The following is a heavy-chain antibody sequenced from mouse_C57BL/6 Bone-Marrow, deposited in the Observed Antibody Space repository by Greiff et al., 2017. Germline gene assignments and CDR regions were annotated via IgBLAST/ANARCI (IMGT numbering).Heavy chain of an antibody. CDR2: IRNKANGYTT. D-gene: IGHD2-3*01. Sequence: EVKLVESGGGLVQPGGSLSLSCAASGFTFTDYYMSWVRQPPGKALEWLGFIRNKANGYTTEYSASVKGRFTISRDNSHSILYLQMNALRAEDSATYYCARYTPDGYYPYWGQGTTLTVSS. J-gene: IGHJ2*01. CDR1: GFTFTDYY. V-gene: IGHV7-3*01. CDR3: ARYTPDGYYPY.